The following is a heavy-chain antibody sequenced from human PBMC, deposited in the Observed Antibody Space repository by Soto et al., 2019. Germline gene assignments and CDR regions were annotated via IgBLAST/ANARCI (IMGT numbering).Heavy chain of an antibody. CDR1: GGSISSSSYY. J-gene: IGHJ5*02. CDR2: IYYSGST. V-gene: IGHV4-39*01. Sequence: SETLSLTCTVSGGSISSSSYYWGWIRQPPGKGLEWIGSIYYSGSTYYNPSLKSRVTISVDTSKSQFSLKLSSVTAADTAVYYCARKGLGIVGATKCWFDPWGQGTLVTVS. D-gene: IGHD1-26*01. CDR3: ARKGLGIVGATKCWFDP.